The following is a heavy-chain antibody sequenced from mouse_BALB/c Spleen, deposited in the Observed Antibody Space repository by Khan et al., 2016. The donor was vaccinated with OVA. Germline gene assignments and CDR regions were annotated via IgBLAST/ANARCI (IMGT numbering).Heavy chain of an antibody. D-gene: IGHD1-1*01. CDR1: GYTFTSYW. Sequence: DLVKPGASVKLSCKASGYTFTSYWINWIKQRPGQGLEWIGRIAPGSGSTYYNEMFKGKATLTVDTSSTTAYIQLSSLSSEDSAVYFCASENSYGRTCYAMDYWVQGTSVTVSS. CDR2: IAPGSGST. J-gene: IGHJ4*01. CDR3: ASENSYGRTCYAMDY. V-gene: IGHV1S41*01.